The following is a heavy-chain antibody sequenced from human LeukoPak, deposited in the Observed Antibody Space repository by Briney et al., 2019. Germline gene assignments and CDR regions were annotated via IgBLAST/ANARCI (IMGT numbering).Heavy chain of an antibody. CDR2: IYPGDSDT. CDR3: ARHASSGWYAVRYLDY. CDR1: GYSFTSYW. V-gene: IGHV5-51*01. D-gene: IGHD6-19*01. Sequence: GESLKISCKGSGYSFTSYWIGWVRQMPGKGLEWMGIIYPGDSDTRYSPSFQGQVTISADKSISTAYLQWSSLKASDTAMYYCARHASSGWYAVRYLDYWGQGTLVTVSS. J-gene: IGHJ4*02.